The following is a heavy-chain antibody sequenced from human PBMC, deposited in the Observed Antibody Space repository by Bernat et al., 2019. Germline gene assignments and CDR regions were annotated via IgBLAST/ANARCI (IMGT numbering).Heavy chain of an antibody. CDR2: IWYDGNYK. CDR1: GFTFSSYG. CDR3: ARKYGDYFYMDV. J-gene: IGHJ6*03. D-gene: IGHD4/OR15-4a*01. V-gene: IGHV3-33*01. Sequence: QVQLVESGGGVVQPGRSLRLSCAASGFTFSSYGMHWVRQAPGKGLEWVAVIWYDGNYKYYADSVKGRFAISRDFSKNTLYLQMNDLRAEDTALYYCARKYGDYFYMDVWGKGTTVTVSS.